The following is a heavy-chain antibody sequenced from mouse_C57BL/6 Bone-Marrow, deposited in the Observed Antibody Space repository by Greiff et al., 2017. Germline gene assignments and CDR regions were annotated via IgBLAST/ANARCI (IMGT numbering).Heavy chain of an antibody. J-gene: IGHJ4*01. CDR1: GFNIKDDY. V-gene: IGHV14-4*01. D-gene: IGHD3-2*02. Sequence: VQLQQSGAELVRPGASVKLSCTASGFNIKDDYMHWVKQRPEQGLEWIGWIDPENGDTEYASKVQGKATITADTSSNTAYLQLSSLTSEDTAVYYCTTWRSGFPYAMDYWGQGTSVTVSS. CDR2: IDPENGDT. CDR3: TTWRSGFPYAMDY.